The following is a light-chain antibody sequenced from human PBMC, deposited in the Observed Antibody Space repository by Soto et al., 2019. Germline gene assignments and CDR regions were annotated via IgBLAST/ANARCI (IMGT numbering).Light chain of an antibody. Sequence: DIQMTQSPSSLSASLGDRVIITCRTSQSISNYLNWYQHKPGKAPKVLISAASNLQSGVPSRFSGSGSGTVFTLTISSLQPEDFATYFCQQSYTLSPLTFGGGTKVDIK. CDR1: QSISNY. CDR3: QQSYTLSPLT. J-gene: IGKJ4*01. CDR2: AAS. V-gene: IGKV1-39*01.